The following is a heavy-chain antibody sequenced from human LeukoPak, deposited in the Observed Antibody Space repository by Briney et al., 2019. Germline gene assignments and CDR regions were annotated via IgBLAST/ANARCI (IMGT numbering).Heavy chain of an antibody. V-gene: IGHV3-23*01. CDR1: GFTFTNYA. CDR3: AKAHDDYYFDY. Sequence: GFLRLSCASSGFTFTNYAMNWVRQSPGEGLEWVSTVSSSGGNTYYAESVRGRFTISRDNSKNTVSLHMNSLRAEDTAVYYCAKAHDDYYFDYWGRGTRVTVSS. D-gene: IGHD4-17*01. J-gene: IGHJ4*02. CDR2: VSSSGGNT.